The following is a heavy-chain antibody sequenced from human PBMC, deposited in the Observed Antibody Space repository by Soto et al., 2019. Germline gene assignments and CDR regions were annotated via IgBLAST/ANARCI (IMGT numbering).Heavy chain of an antibody. V-gene: IGHV1-18*01. J-gene: IGHJ4*02. CDR3: EREMVRGVGSDY. D-gene: IGHD3-10*01. Sequence: QVQLVQSGAEVKKPGASVKVSCKASGYTFTSYGISWVRQAPGQGLEWMGWISTYNGNTKYAQKLQGRVTMTTDTTTSTAYMELRSLRSDDTAEFYCEREMVRGVGSDYWGQGTLDTVSS. CDR1: GYTFTSYG. CDR2: ISTYNGNT.